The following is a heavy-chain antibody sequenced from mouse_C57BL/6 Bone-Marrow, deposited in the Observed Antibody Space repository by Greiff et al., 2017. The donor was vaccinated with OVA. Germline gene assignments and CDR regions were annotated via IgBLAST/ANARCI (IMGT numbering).Heavy chain of an antibody. J-gene: IGHJ3*01. D-gene: IGHD1-1*01. CDR2: IYPSDSET. CDR3: ARTTVRFAY. V-gene: IGHV1-61*01. CDR1: GYTFTSYW. Sequence: QVQLQQPGAELVRPGSSVKLSCKASGYTFTSYWMDWVKQRPGQGLEWIGNIYPSDSETHYNQKFKGKATLTVDKSSSTAYMQLSSLTSEDSAVYYCARTTVRFAYWGQGTLVTVSA.